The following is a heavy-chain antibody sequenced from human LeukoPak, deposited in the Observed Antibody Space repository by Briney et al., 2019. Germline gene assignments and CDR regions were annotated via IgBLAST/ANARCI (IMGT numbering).Heavy chain of an antibody. CDR2: INHSGST. Sequence: SETLSLTCAVYGGSFSGYYWSRIRQPPGKGLEWIGEINHSGSTNYNPSLKSRVTISVDTSKNQFSLKLSSVTAADTAVYYCARRITMVRGFNYWGQGTLVTVSS. D-gene: IGHD3-10*01. CDR1: GGSFSGYY. CDR3: ARRITMVRGFNY. V-gene: IGHV4-34*01. J-gene: IGHJ4*02.